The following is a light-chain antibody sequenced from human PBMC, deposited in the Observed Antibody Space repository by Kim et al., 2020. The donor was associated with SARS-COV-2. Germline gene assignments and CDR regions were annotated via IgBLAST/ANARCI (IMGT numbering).Light chain of an antibody. J-gene: IGKJ5*01. V-gene: IGKV3-20*01. CDR3: QQYGGSLIT. CDR1: QSVTSDF. Sequence: EIVLTQSPGTLSLSPGERATLSCRASQSVTSDFLAWYQHKPGQAPRLLIYGASSRDTAIPDRFSGSGSGTDFTLTISRLEPEDFAVYYCQQYGGSLITFGQGTRLEIK. CDR2: GAS.